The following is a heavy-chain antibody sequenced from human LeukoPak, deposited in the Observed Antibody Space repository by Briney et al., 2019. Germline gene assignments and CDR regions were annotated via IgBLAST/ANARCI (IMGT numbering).Heavy chain of an antibody. CDR2: IIPIFGTA. Sequence: GSSVKVSCKASGGTFSSYAISWVRQAPGQGLEWMGRIIPIFGTANYAQKFQGRVTITTDESTSTAYMELRSLRSEDTAVYYCAVVVVAAEVDYWGQGTLVTVSS. D-gene: IGHD2-15*01. CDR1: GGTFSSYA. J-gene: IGHJ4*02. CDR3: AVVVVAAEVDY. V-gene: IGHV1-69*05.